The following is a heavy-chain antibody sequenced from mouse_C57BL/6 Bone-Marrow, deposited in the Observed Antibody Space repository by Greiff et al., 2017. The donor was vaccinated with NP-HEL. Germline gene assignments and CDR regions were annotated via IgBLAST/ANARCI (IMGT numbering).Heavy chain of an antibody. D-gene: IGHD2-12*01. CDR1: GYTFTSYG. CDR2: IYPRSGNT. J-gene: IGHJ3*01. Sequence: VKLQESGAELARPGASVKLSCKASGYTFTSYGISWVKQRTGQGLEWIGEIYPRSGNTYYNEKFKGKATLTADKSSSTAYMELRSLTSEDSAVYFCARDDPAWFAYWGQGTLVTVSA. V-gene: IGHV1-81*01. CDR3: ARDDPAWFAY.